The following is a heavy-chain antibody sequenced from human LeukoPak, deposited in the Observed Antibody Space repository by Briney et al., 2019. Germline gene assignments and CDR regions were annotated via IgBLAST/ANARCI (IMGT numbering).Heavy chain of an antibody. CDR1: GFTFSSYG. D-gene: IGHD4-11*01. CDR2: IWYDGSNK. CDR3: ASNGEDSNYWVYYYGMDV. V-gene: IGHV3-33*08. Sequence: GGSLRLSCTASGFTFSSYGMHWVRQAPGKGLEWVAVIWYDGSNKYYADSVKGRFTISRDNSKNTLYLQMNSLRAEDTAVYYCASNGEDSNYWVYYYGMDVWGQGTTVTVSS. J-gene: IGHJ6*02.